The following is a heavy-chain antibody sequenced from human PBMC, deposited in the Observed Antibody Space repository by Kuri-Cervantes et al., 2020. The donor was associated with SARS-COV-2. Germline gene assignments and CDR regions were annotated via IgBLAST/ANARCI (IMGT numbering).Heavy chain of an antibody. CDR3: ARQGRRGPFFDY. V-gene: IGHV1-69*05. CDR1: GGAFSSYP. Sequence: SVKVSCKASGGAFSSYPLSWVRQAPGQGLEWMGEINPMFHEANFAEEFQGRVTLTTDESTSTAYMELSSLTSQDTAVYYCARQGRRGPFFDYWGQGTLVTVSS. CDR2: INPMFHEA. J-gene: IGHJ4*02. D-gene: IGHD1-26*01.